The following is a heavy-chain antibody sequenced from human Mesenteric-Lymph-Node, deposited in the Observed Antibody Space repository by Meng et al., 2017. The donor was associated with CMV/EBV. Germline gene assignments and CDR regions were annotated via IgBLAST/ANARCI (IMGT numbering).Heavy chain of an antibody. Sequence: GESLKISCAASGFTFSSYWMHWVRQAPGKGLVWVSRINSDGSSTSYADSVKGRFTISRDNSKNTLYLQMNSLRAEDTAVYYCARDQSKYGYYYGMDVWGQGTTVTVSS. CDR1: GFTFSSYW. V-gene: IGHV3-74*01. CDR2: INSDGSST. J-gene: IGHJ6*02. D-gene: IGHD3-10*01. CDR3: ARDQSKYGYYYGMDV.